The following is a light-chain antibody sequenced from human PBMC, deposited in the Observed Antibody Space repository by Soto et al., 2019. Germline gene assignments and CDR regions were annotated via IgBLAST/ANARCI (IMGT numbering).Light chain of an antibody. J-gene: IGKJ2*01. V-gene: IGKV3-20*01. CDR3: QQYGCSPPYT. CDR1: QSVSSSY. Sequence: EIVLTQSPGTLSLSPGERDTLSCRASQSVSSSYLAWYQQKAGQAPRLLIYGASSRATGIPDRFSGSGSGTDFTLTISRLEPEDFAVYYCQQYGCSPPYTFGQGTKLEIK. CDR2: GAS.